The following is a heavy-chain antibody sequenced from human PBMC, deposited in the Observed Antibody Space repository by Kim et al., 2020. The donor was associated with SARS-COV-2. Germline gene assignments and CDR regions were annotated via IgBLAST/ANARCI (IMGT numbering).Heavy chain of an antibody. CDR3: ARGTGDGC. Sequence: GGSLRLSCAASGFTFSTYWMHWVRLVPWKGLMWVSRINNDGKIITYADSVKGRFTISRDNAKNMLYLQMNSLRAEDTGVYFCARGTGDGCWGQGTLVTVSS. CDR2: INNDGKII. D-gene: IGHD7-27*01. V-gene: IGHV3-74*03. J-gene: IGHJ4*02. CDR1: GFTFSTYW.